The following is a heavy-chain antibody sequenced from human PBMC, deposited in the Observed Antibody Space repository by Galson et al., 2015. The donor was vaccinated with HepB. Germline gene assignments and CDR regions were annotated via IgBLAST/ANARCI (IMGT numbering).Heavy chain of an antibody. CDR1: GYTFTKYW. CDR2: IYPGDSDT. V-gene: IGHV5-51*03. Sequence: QSGAEVKESGKSLKISCKGFGYTFTKYWIGWVRQMTGSGLEWMGIIYPGDSDTRYRPAFQGPVTIPADKGPNTPYLQWSSLKASDTAIYYCARTLGAKGGWGYWGQGTLVTVSS. CDR3: ARTLGAKGGWGY. J-gene: IGHJ4*02. D-gene: IGHD5-12*01.